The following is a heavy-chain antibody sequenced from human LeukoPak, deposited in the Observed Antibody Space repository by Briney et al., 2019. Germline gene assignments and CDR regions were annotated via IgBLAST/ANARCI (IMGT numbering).Heavy chain of an antibody. J-gene: IGHJ4*02. CDR3: AREDATAFDY. CDR2: ISYDGSNK. D-gene: IGHD1-26*01. V-gene: IGHV3-30*04. Sequence: GGSLRLSCAASGFAFSSYAMHWVRQAPGKGLEWVAVISYDGSNKYYADSVKGRFTIPRDNSKNSLYLQMNSLRAEDTAVYYCAREDATAFDYWGQGTLVTVSS. CDR1: GFAFSSYA.